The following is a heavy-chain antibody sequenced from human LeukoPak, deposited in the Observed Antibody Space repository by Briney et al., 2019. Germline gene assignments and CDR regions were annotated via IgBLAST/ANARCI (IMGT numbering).Heavy chain of an antibody. CDR2: IYYSGST. J-gene: IGHJ6*03. Sequence: SETLSLTCTVSGDSISSGDYYWSWIRQPPGKGLEWIGYIYYSGSTYYNPSLKSRVTISVDTSKNLFSLKLTFVTAADTAVYYCARGFARPRSTSWHYYYYTDVWGKGTTVTVSS. D-gene: IGHD2-2*01. CDR3: ARGFARPRSTSWHYYYYTDV. CDR1: GDSISSGDYY. V-gene: IGHV4-30-4*01.